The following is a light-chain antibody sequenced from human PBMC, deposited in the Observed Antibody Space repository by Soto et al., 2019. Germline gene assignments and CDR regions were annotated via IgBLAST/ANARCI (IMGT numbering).Light chain of an antibody. CDR1: QSLLHSDGNTY. CDR3: MQATQYPPYT. J-gene: IGKJ2*01. CDR2: KIS. V-gene: IGKV2-24*01. Sequence: DIVMTQTPLSSPVTLGQPASISCRSSQSLLHSDGNTYLSWLQQRPGQPPRLLIYKISNRLSGVLARFSGSGASTDFILRISRVEADDVGVYYCMQATQYPPYTFGQGTKLEI.